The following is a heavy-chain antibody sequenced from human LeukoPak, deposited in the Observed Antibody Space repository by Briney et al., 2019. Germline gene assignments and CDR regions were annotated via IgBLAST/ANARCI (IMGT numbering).Heavy chain of an antibody. J-gene: IGHJ4*02. CDR2: ISSSSSTI. CDR3: ARRPPTEYNWNDVLDY. D-gene: IGHD1-1*01. V-gene: IGHV3-48*04. CDR1: GFAFSSYS. Sequence: PGGSLRLSCAASGFAFSSYSMNWVRQAPGQGLEWVSYISSSSSTIYYADSVKGRFTISRDNAKNSLYLQMNSLRAEDTAVYYCARRPPTEYNWNDVLDYCGQGTLVTVSS.